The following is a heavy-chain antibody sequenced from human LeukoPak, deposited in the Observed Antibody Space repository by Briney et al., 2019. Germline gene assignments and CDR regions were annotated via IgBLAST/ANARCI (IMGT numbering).Heavy chain of an antibody. CDR1: GLTFSTYA. CDR2: ISGSGANT. V-gene: IGHV3-23*01. D-gene: IGHD6-13*01. Sequence: GGSLRLSCAASGLTFSTYAMTWVRHAPGKGLEWVSGISGSGANTFYADSVKGRFTISRDNSKSTLYLQMNALRADDTAVYYCAAGLVPPAAFDYWGQGTLVTVSS. J-gene: IGHJ4*02. CDR3: AAGLVPPAAFDY.